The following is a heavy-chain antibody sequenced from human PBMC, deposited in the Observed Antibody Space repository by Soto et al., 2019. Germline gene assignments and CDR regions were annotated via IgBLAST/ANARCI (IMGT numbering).Heavy chain of an antibody. CDR2: IKSKTDGRTT. CDR3: TTVASIPRTCSDYYYGMDV. J-gene: IGHJ6*02. Sequence: PGGSLRLSCAASGFTFSNAWMSWVRQAPGKGLEWVGRIKSKTDGRTTDYAAPGKGRFTISRDVSKNTLYLQMNSLKPEDTAVYYCTTVASIPRTCSDYYYGMDVWGQGTTVTVSS. V-gene: IGHV3-15*01. D-gene: IGHD5-12*01. CDR1: GFTFSNAW.